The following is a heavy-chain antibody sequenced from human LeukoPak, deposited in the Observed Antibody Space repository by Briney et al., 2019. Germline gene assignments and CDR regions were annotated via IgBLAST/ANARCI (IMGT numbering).Heavy chain of an antibody. J-gene: IGHJ4*02. CDR2: IWYDGSNK. D-gene: IGHD1-26*01. Sequence: GGSLRLSCAASGFTFSSYGMHWVRQAPGEGLEWVAVIWYDGSNKYYADSVKGRFTISRDNAKNSLYLQMNSLRAEDTAVYYCARGATYAYYQDYWGQGTLVTVSS. V-gene: IGHV3-33*01. CDR1: GFTFSSYG. CDR3: ARGATYAYYQDY.